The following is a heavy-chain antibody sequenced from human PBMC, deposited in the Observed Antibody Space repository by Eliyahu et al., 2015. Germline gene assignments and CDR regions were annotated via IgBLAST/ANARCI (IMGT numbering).Heavy chain of an antibody. J-gene: IGHJ2*01. CDR2: ISGTSSTI. CDR1: GXXFSDHS. CDR3: ARDFARPRWFFDL. V-gene: IGHV3-48*02. Sequence: EVQLVESGGGLIQPGGSLRLSCAASGXXFSDHSMNWXRQAPGKRLEWISYISGTSSTIYYADSVKGRFTISRDSAKNSLYLQMNSLRDEDTAVYYCARDFARPRWFFDLWGRGTLVTVSS.